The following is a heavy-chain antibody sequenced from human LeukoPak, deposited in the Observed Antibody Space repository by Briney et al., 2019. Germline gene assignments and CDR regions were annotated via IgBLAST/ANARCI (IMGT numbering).Heavy chain of an antibody. D-gene: IGHD2-2*01. V-gene: IGHV3-48*01. CDR2: ISSSSSTI. CDR3: AWDTKYRLPHWDY. CDR1: GDPFSSYS. Sequence: PGGSLRLSCAASGDPFSSYSMNWIRQAPGKGLEWVSYISSSSSTIYYADPVKGRFTISRDNAKHSLYLQMNSLRAEDTAVYYCAWDTKYRLPHWDYWGQGTVVTVSS. J-gene: IGHJ4*02.